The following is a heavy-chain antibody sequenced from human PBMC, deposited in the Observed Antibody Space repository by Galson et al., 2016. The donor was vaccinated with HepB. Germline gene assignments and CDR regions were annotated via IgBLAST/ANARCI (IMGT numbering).Heavy chain of an antibody. D-gene: IGHD3-10*01. CDR3: ARSPSMIRGVILDS. CDR2: IYYSGST. V-gene: IGHV4-61*08. CDR1: GGSISSGGYY. J-gene: IGHJ4*02. Sequence: LSLTCTVSGGSISSGGYYWSWIRQPPGKGLEWIGYIYYSGSTNYNPSLKSRVTISIDTSKNQFSLKLSSVTAADTAMYYCARSPSMIRGVILDSWGQGTLVTVSS.